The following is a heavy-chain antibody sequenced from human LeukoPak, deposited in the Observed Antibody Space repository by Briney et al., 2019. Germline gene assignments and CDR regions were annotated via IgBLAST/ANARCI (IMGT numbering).Heavy chain of an antibody. D-gene: IGHD3-22*01. CDR3: AREGYYDSSGYYGY. CDR1: GYTFTSYG. J-gene: IGHJ4*02. Sequence: GASVKVSCKASGYTFTSYGISWVRQAPGQGLEWMGWINPNSGGTNYAQKFQGRVTMTRDTSISTAYMELSRLRSDDTAVYYCAREGYYDSSGYYGYWGQGTLVTVSS. V-gene: IGHV1-2*02. CDR2: INPNSGGT.